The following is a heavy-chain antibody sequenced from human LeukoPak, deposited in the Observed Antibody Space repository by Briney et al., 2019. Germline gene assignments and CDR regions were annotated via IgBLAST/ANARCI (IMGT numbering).Heavy chain of an antibody. Sequence: GGSLRLSCAASGFTFDDYAMHWVRQAPGKGLEWVSGISWNSGHIGYADSVKGRFTISRGNAKNSLYLQMNSLRAGDTALYYCAKDRRHTVSGGYFDLWGRGTLVIVSS. D-gene: IGHD3-10*01. CDR1: GFTFDDYA. CDR3: AKDRRHTVSGGYFDL. J-gene: IGHJ2*01. CDR2: ISWNSGHI. V-gene: IGHV3-9*01.